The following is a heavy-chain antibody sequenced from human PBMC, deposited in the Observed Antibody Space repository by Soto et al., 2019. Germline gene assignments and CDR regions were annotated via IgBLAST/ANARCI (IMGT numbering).Heavy chain of an antibody. Sequence: VRQAPGQGLEWMGWISAYNGNTNYAQKLQGRVTMTTDTSISTAYMELSSVRSEDTAVYYCASSTVTTSIFWGQGTLVTVSS. CDR3: ASSTVTTSIF. CDR2: ISAYNGNT. V-gene: IGHV1-18*01. J-gene: IGHJ4*02. D-gene: IGHD4-17*01.